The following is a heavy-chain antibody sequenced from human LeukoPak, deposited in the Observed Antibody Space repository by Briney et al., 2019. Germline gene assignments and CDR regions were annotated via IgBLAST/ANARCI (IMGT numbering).Heavy chain of an antibody. D-gene: IGHD2-8*01. CDR1: GGSFSGYY. CDR3: ARFPRRAGLLRDFDI. V-gene: IGHV4-34*01. Sequence: SETLSLTRAVYGGSFSGYYWSWIRQPPGKGLEWIGEINHSGSTNYNSSLKSRVTISVDTSKNQFSLKLSSVTAADTAVYYCARFPRRAGLLRDFDIWGQGTMVTVSS. CDR2: INHSGST. J-gene: IGHJ3*02.